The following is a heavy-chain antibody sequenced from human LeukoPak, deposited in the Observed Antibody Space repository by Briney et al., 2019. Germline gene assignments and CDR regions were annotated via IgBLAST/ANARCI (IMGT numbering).Heavy chain of an antibody. CDR1: VFTFDDYA. D-gene: IGHD3-22*01. J-gene: IGHJ4*02. V-gene: IGHV3-43*02. Sequence: GGSLRLSCAASVFTFDDYAMHWVRQAPGKGLEWVSLISGDGGSTYYADSVKGRFTISRDNSKNSLYLQMNSLRTEDTALYYCAKDMRKEYCYDSSGYLDYWGRGTLVTVSS. CDR2: ISGDGGST. CDR3: AKDMRKEYCYDSSGYLDY.